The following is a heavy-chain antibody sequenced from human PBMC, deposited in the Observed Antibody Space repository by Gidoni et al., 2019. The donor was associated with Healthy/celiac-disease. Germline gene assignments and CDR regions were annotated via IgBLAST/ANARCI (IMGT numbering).Heavy chain of an antibody. CDR2: ISGSGGST. CDR3: AKTYCGGDCYPDAFDI. CDR1: GFTFSSYA. V-gene: IGHV3-23*01. Sequence: EVQLLVSGGGSVQPGGSLRLTCAASGFTFSSYAMSWVRQAPGKGVEWVSAISGSGGSTYYADSVKGRFTISRDNAKNTLYLQMNSLRAEDTAVYYCAKTYCGGDCYPDAFDIWGQGTMVTVSS. D-gene: IGHD2-21*01. J-gene: IGHJ3*02.